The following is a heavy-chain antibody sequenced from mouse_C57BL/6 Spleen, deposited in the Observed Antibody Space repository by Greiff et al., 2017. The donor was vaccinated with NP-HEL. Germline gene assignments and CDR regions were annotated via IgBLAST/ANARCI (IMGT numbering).Heavy chain of an antibody. CDR3: ARSNWDEDY. CDR2: IDPNSGGN. Sequence: QVQLQQPGAELVKPGASVKLSCKASGYTFTSYWMHWVKQRPGRGLEWIGRIDPNSGGNKYNEKFKSKATLTVDKPSSTAYMQRSSLTSEDSAVYYCARSNWDEDYWGQGTTLTVSS. CDR1: GYTFTSYW. J-gene: IGHJ2*01. V-gene: IGHV1-72*01. D-gene: IGHD4-1*01.